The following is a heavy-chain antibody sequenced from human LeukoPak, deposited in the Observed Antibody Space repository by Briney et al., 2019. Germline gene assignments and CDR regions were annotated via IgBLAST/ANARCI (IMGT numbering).Heavy chain of an antibody. V-gene: IGHV6-1*01. D-gene: IGHD6-13*01. Sequence: SQTLSLTCAISGDSVSSNSAAWNWIRQSPSRGLEWLGRTYYRSQWYNEYAQSMKSRITINPDTSKNQFSLQLNSVTPEDAAVYYCARGSSSWPYYFDYWGQGTLVTVSS. J-gene: IGHJ4*02. CDR3: ARGSSSWPYYFDY. CDR1: GDSVSSNSAA. CDR2: TYYRSQWYN.